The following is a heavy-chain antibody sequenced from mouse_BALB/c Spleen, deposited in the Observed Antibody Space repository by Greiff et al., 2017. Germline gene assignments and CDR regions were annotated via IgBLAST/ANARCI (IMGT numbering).Heavy chain of an antibody. J-gene: IGHJ4*01. CDR2: ISYSGST. V-gene: IGHV3-2*02. CDR3: ARGYGNLYAMDY. Sequence: EVKLLESGPGLVKPSQSLSLTCTVTGYSITSDYAWNWIRQFPGNKLEWMGYISYSGSTSYNPSLKSRISITRDTSKNQFFLQLNSVTTEDTATYDCARGYGNLYAMDYWGQGTSVTVSS. CDR1: GYSITSDYA. D-gene: IGHD2-1*01.